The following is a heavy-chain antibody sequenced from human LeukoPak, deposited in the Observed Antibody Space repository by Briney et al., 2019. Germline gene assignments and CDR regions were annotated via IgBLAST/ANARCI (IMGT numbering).Heavy chain of an antibody. CDR3: ARREGGYCANGVCYWNHFDL. Sequence: GESLKISCKGSGYTFTTSWIGWVRQMPGKGLEWMGIIYPGDSDTRYSPSFQGQVTFTADKSHTTAYLQWSSLKASDTAIYYCARREGGYCANGVCYWNHFDLWGQGTLVTVSS. D-gene: IGHD2-8*01. CDR1: GYTFTTSW. V-gene: IGHV5-51*01. CDR2: IYPGDSDT. J-gene: IGHJ4*02.